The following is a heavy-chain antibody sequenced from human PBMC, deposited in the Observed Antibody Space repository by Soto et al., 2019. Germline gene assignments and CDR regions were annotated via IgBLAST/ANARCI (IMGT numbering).Heavy chain of an antibody. CDR2: ISSSGSTI. D-gene: IGHD2-2*01. V-gene: IGHV3-11*01. CDR1: GFTFSDYY. J-gene: IGHJ6*03. Sequence: GRSLRLSCAASGFTFSDYYMSWIRQAPGKGLEWVSYISSSGSTIYYADSVKGRFTISRDNAKNSLYLQMNSLRAEDTAVYYCARVEIVVVPAAIEGVYYYYYMDVWGKGTTVTVSS. CDR3: ARVEIVVVPAAIEGVYYYYYMDV.